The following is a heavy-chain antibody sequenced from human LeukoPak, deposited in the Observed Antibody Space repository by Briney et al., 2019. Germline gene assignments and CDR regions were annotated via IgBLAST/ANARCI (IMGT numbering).Heavy chain of an antibody. V-gene: IGHV1-69*13. CDR3: ARDEGGARTLAYYAMGV. D-gene: IGHD1-26*01. CDR2: IIPVFGTT. J-gene: IGHJ6*02. Sequence: SVKVSCKASGGTFSTYAISWVRQAPGQGLEWMGGIIPVFGTTDYAQKFQGRLTLTADDSTSTAYMELSSLRSEDTAVYYCARDEGGARTLAYYAMGVWGQGTTVTVSS. CDR1: GGTFSTYA.